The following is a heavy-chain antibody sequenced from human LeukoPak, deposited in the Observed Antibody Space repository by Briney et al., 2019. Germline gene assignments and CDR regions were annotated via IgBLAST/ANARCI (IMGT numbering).Heavy chain of an antibody. CDR1: GFTFDDYA. Sequence: GGSLRLSCAASGFTFDDYAMHWVRQAPGKGLEWVSLISWDGGSTYYADSVKGRFTISRDNAKNSLYLQMNSLRAEDTAVYYCARDYDFWSGSELDIWGQGTMVTVSS. CDR2: ISWDGGST. J-gene: IGHJ3*02. CDR3: ARDYDFWSGSELDI. D-gene: IGHD3-3*01. V-gene: IGHV3-43D*04.